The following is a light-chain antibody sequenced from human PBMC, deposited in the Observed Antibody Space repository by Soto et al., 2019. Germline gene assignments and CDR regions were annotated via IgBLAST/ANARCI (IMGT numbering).Light chain of an antibody. CDR1: QSVSNNF. CDR2: GSS. CDR3: QQYCSYLS. Sequence: EIVLTQSPGTLSLSPGEGATLSCRASQSVSNNFVAWYQQRPGKAPRLLIYGSSSRASGIPDSFSGSGSGKYFTTTISRLAHEDSAEYYYQQYCSYLSFGGGTKVEIK. J-gene: IGKJ4*01. V-gene: IGKV3-20*01.